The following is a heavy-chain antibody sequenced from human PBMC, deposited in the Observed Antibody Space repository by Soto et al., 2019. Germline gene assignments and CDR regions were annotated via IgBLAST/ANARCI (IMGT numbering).Heavy chain of an antibody. V-gene: IGHV3-23*01. CDR1: GFTFSSYA. Sequence: EVQLLESGGGLVQPGGSLRLSCAASGFTFSSYAMSWVRQAPGKGLEWVSAISGSGGSTYYADSVKGRFTISRDNSKNTLYLQMNSLGAEDTAVYYCAKETDLAYCGGDCYIPGHWGQGTLVTVSS. CDR2: ISGSGGST. D-gene: IGHD2-21*01. J-gene: IGHJ1*01. CDR3: AKETDLAYCGGDCYIPGH.